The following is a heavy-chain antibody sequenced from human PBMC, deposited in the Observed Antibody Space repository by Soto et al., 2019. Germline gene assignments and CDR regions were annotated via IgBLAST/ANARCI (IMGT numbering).Heavy chain of an antibody. CDR2: IKQDGSEK. Sequence: GGSLRLSCAASGFTFSSYWMSWVRQAPGKGLEWVANIKQDGSEKYYVDSVKGRFTISRDNAKNSLYPQMNSLRAEDTAVYYCARCFTGWYEAFDIWGQGTMVTVSS. D-gene: IGHD6-19*01. J-gene: IGHJ3*02. CDR3: ARCFTGWYEAFDI. CDR1: GFTFSSYW. V-gene: IGHV3-7*05.